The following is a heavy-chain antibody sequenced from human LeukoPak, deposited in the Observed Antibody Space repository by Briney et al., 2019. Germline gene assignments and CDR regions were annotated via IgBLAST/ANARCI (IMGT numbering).Heavy chain of an antibody. J-gene: IGHJ4*02. CDR1: GFTFSSYS. D-gene: IGHD2-21*02. CDR3: ASRRSAYCGGDCPEGY. V-gene: IGHV3-21*01. CDR2: ISRSSTYI. Sequence: GGSLRLSCTASGFTFSSYSMNWVRQAPGKGLEWVSSISRSSTYIYYADSVKGRFTISRDNAKDSLYLQMNSLRAEDTAVYYCASRRSAYCGGDCPEGYWGQGTLVTVSS.